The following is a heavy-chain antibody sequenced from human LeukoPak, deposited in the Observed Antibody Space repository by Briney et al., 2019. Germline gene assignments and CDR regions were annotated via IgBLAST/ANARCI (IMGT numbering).Heavy chain of an antibody. D-gene: IGHD2-2*02. CDR3: AKFPNYSSTTRCYRKGNWFVT. CDR1: GFTFSNYG. V-gene: IGHV3-23*01. Sequence: GGSLRLSCAASGFTFSNYGMTWVRQAPGKGLEWVSSIRGSSDNTNYADSVKGRFTISRDNSKNTLYLQMNSLRAEDTAVYYCAKFPNYSSTTRCYRKGNWFVTWCQGTPVTVSS. CDR2: IRGSSDNT. J-gene: IGHJ5*02.